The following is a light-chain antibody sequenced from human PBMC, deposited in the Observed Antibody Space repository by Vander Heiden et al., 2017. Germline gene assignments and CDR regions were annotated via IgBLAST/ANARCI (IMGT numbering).Light chain of an antibody. CDR3: AAWDDSLNGWV. CDR1: SSNIGSNT. J-gene: IGLJ3*02. V-gene: IGLV1-44*01. CDR2: GNN. Sequence: QSVLTQPPSASGTPGQRVTISCSGSSSNIGSNTVNWYQQLPGTAPKVLMYGNNHRPSGVPDRFSGSKSGTSASLAISGLQAEDEADYYCAAWDDSLNGWVFGGGTKLTVL.